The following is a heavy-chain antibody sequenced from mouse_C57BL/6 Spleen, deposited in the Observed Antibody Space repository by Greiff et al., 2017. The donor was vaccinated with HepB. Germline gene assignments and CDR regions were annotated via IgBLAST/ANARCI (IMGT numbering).Heavy chain of an antibody. Sequence: EVKVVESGGDLVKPGGSLKLSCAASGFTFSSYGMSWVRQTPDKRLEWVATISSGGCYTYYPDSVKGRFTISRDNAKNTLYLQMSSLKSEDTAMYYCARHKITTVVAYYFDYWGQGTTLTVSS. D-gene: IGHD1-1*01. CDR3: ARHKITTVVAYYFDY. V-gene: IGHV5-6*01. CDR2: ISSGGCYT. J-gene: IGHJ2*01. CDR1: GFTFSSYG.